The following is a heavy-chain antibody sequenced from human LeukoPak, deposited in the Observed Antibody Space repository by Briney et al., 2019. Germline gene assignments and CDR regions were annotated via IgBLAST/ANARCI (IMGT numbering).Heavy chain of an antibody. Sequence: PSETLSLTCTVSGDSITSGSYYWSWIRQPAGKGLEWSGRIFISGGTNYNPSLRSRVTMSLDTSKNQFSLKLYSVTAADTAVYYCARGGSTLHSAGGHDIEFYYYYYMDVWGKGTTVTISS. V-gene: IGHV4-61*02. CDR2: IFISGGT. CDR3: ARGGSTLHSAGGHDIEFYYYYYMDV. D-gene: IGHD3-9*01. CDR1: GDSITSGSYY. J-gene: IGHJ6*03.